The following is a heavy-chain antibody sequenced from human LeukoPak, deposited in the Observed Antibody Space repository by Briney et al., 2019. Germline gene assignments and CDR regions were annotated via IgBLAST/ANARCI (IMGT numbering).Heavy chain of an antibody. CDR1: GGSISSGGYY. V-gene: IGHV4-31*03. CDR3: ARVYSSSPPGAFDI. Sequence: PSQTLSLTCTVSGGSISSGGYYWSWIRQHPGKGLEWIGYIYCSGSTYYNPSLKSRVTISVDTSKNQFSLKLSSVTAADTAVYYCARVYSSSPPGAFDIWGQGTMVTVSS. CDR2: IYCSGST. J-gene: IGHJ3*02. D-gene: IGHD6-13*01.